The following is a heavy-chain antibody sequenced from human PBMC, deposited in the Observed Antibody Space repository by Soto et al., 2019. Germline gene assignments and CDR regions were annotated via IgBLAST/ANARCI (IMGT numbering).Heavy chain of an antibody. CDR2: IYYSGST. Sequence: SETLSLTCTVSGGSISSYYWSWIRQPPGKGLEWIGYIYYSGSTNYNPSLKSRVTISVDTSKNQFSLKLSSVTASDTAVYYCMLGSGWKDFDYWGQGTLVPS. J-gene: IGHJ4*02. D-gene: IGHD3-22*01. V-gene: IGHV4-59*08. CDR1: GGSISSYY. CDR3: MLGSGWKDFDY.